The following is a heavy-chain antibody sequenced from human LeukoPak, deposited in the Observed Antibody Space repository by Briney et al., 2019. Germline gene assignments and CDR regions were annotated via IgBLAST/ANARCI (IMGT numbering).Heavy chain of an antibody. CDR3: VRLRRNSDTSGYYYYYDF. CDR1: GYTFSSFS. D-gene: IGHD3-22*01. V-gene: IGHV3-21*01. J-gene: IGHJ4*02. Sequence: GGSLRLSCAASGYTFSSFSINWVRQAPGKGLEWVSSISVRSNYIYYADSVRGRFSISRDDTRDSLYLQMNSLRAEDTAVYYCVRLRRNSDTSGYYYYYDFWGQGTLVTVSS. CDR2: ISVRSNYI.